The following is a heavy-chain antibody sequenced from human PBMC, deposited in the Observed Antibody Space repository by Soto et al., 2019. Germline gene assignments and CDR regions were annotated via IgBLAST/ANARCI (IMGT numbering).Heavy chain of an antibody. V-gene: IGHV3-23*01. CDR3: AKGDVKAHYYYYYYGTDV. J-gene: IGHJ6*02. CDR1: GFTFSSYA. Sequence: GGSLRLSCAASGFTFSSYAMSWVRQAPGKGLEWVSAISGSGGSTYYADSVKGRFTISRDNSKNTLYLQMNSLRAEDTAVYYCAKGDVKAHYYYYYYGTDVWGQGTTVTVSS. CDR2: ISGSGGST.